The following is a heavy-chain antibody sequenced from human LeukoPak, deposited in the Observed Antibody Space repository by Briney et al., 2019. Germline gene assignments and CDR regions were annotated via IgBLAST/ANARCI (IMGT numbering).Heavy chain of an antibody. Sequence: GGSLRLSCAASGFTFSSYAMHWVRQAPGKGLEWVAVISYDGSNKYYADSVKGRFTISRDNSKNTLYLQMNSLRAEDTAVYYCASPLRFLEWLLVSWGQGTLVTVSS. J-gene: IGHJ5*02. CDR1: GFTFSSYA. D-gene: IGHD3-3*01. CDR3: ASPLRFLEWLLVS. V-gene: IGHV3-30-3*01. CDR2: ISYDGSNK.